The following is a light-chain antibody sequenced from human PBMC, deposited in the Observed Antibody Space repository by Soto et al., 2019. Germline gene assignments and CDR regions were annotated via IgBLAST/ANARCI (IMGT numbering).Light chain of an antibody. Sequence: DIQMTQSPSTLSASVGDRVTITCRASQSISSWLAWYQQKPGKAPKLLIYKASSLESGVPTRFSGSGSGTEFTLTISSLQPDYFATYYCQQYNSYPTFGGGTKVEIK. V-gene: IGKV1-5*03. CDR1: QSISSW. CDR3: QQYNSYPT. CDR2: KAS. J-gene: IGKJ4*01.